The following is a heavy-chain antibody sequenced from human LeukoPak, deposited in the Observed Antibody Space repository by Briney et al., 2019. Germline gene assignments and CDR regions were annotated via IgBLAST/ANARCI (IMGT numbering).Heavy chain of an antibody. CDR2: TNPSGGST. J-gene: IGHJ4*02. CDR1: GYTFTSYY. V-gene: IGHV1-46*01. D-gene: IGHD6-19*01. Sequence: GASVRVSCKASGYTFTSYYMDWVRQAPGQGLEWMGITNPSGGSTRYAQRFQGRVTMTRDTSTSTVYMEMSSLRSEDTAVYYCARDRWDSSGWYDYWGQGTLVTVSS. CDR3: ARDRWDSSGWYDY.